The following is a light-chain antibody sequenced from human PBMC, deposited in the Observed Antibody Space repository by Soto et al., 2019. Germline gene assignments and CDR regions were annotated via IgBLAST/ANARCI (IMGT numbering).Light chain of an antibody. J-gene: IGKJ1*01. V-gene: IGKV1-5*03. Sequence: DIQLTQSPSTLSASVGDRVAITCRASDNIVHWVAWYQQKPGKAPKLLIYKAANLADEVPSRFAGSGSGTDFTLTITRLQPDDFATYYCQNSNSFSRTFGQGTKV. CDR3: QNSNSFSRT. CDR1: DNIVHW. CDR2: KAA.